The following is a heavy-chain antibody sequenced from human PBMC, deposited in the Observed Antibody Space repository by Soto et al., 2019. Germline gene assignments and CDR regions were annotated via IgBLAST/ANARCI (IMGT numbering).Heavy chain of an antibody. V-gene: IGHV1-18*01. CDR3: ARVENRKYCSSTSCYYYYYYYGMDV. J-gene: IGHJ6*02. Sequence: ASVKVSCKASGYTFTSYGISWVRQAPGQGLEWMGWISAYNGNTNYAQKLQGRVTMTTDTPTSTAYMELRSLRSDDTAVYYCARVENRKYCSSTSCYYYYYYYGMDVWGQGTTVTVSS. CDR2: ISAYNGNT. D-gene: IGHD2-2*01. CDR1: GYTFTSYG.